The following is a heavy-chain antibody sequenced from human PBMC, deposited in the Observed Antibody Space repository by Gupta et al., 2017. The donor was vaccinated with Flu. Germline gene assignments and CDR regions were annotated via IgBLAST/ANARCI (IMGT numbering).Heavy chain of an antibody. D-gene: IGHD3-16*01. Sequence: EVQLVESGGGLVQPGGSLRLSCAASGFTLSSYDMSWVRQAPGRGLEWVSCISSSAVTYYGDPVRGRFTISRDNAKNSLYLQMSGLRYEDTAVYYCARGHWANWGQGTLVTVSS. J-gene: IGHJ4*02. V-gene: IGHV3-48*03. CDR1: GFTLSSYD. CDR3: ARGHWAN. CDR2: ISSSAVT.